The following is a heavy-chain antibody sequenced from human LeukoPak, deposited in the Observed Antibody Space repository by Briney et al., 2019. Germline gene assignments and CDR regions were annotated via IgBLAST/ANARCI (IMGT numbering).Heavy chain of an antibody. CDR2: ISYSGST. J-gene: IGHJ6*03. CDR3: ARGPAPSYYYYYMDV. CDR1: DGSISSNYY. V-gene: IGHV4-39*07. Sequence: SETLSLTCAVSDGSISSNYYWGWIRQPPGKGLEWIGTISYSGSTYYNPSLKSRVTISVDTSKNQFSLKLSSVTAADTAVYYCARGPAPSYYYYYMDVWGKGTTVTVSS.